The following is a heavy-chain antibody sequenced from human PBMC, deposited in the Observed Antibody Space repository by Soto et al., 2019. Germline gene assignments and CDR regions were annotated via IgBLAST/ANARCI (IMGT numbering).Heavy chain of an antibody. CDR2: LSYYERDK. V-gene: IGHV3-30*03. Sequence: GGSLRLSCGTSGFSFSSYVLHWVRQAPGKGLEWVAVLSYYERDKYYADSVKGRFTISRDNSKNTLYLQMNSLRAEDTAVYYCAREGSGDAYNAGGAMDYWGQGTLVTVSS. D-gene: IGHD2-2*01. CDR3: AREGSGDAYNAGGAMDY. CDR1: GFSFSSYV. J-gene: IGHJ4*02.